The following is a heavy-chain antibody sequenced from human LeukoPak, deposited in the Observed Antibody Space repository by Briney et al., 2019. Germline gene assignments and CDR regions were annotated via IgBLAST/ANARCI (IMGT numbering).Heavy chain of an antibody. D-gene: IGHD6-13*01. V-gene: IGHV1-8*01. CDR3: ASSEQQLVDYYFDY. CDR1: GYTFTSYD. Sequence: ASVKVSCKASGYTFTSYDINWVRQATGQGLEWMGWMNPNSGNTGYAQKFQGRVTMTRNTSISTAYMELSSLRSEDTAVYYCASSEQQLVDYYFDYWGQGTLVTVSS. CDR2: MNPNSGNT. J-gene: IGHJ4*02.